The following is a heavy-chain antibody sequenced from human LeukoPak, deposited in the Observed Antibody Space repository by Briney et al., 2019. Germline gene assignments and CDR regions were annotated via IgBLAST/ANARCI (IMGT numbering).Heavy chain of an antibody. CDR1: GGSISSDNYY. V-gene: IGHV4-39*07. CDR2: IYYSGST. CDR3: ARDPGGGYKDDALDI. J-gene: IGHJ3*02. D-gene: IGHD5-12*01. Sequence: SETLSLTCTVSGGSISSDNYYWGWIRQPPGWGLEWIGSIYYSGSTYYNPSLKSRVTMSVDTSKNQFSLKLSSVTAADTAVYYCARDPGGGYKDDALDIWGQGTMVIVSS.